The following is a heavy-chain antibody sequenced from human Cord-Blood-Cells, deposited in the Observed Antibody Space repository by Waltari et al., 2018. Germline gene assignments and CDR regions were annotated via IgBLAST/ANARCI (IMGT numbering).Heavy chain of an antibody. D-gene: IGHD5-18*01. Sequence: QVQLVLSGAEVKKPGASVKVSCKAFGSTFTSYGISWLRQAPAQGLGWRGWISAYNGNTNYEQKLQGRVTMTTDTSTSTGYMELRSRRSDDTAVYYCARDWEYSYGLKEGLDYWGQGTLVTVSS. CDR1: GSTFTSYG. CDR3: ARDWEYSYGLKEGLDY. J-gene: IGHJ4*02. V-gene: IGHV1-18*04. CDR2: ISAYNGNT.